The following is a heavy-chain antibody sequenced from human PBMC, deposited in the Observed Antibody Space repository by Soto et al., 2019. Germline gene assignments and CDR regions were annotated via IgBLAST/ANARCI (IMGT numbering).Heavy chain of an antibody. V-gene: IGHV4-39*01. CDR3: AGDSSGYYYGCWFDP. Sequence: QLQLQESGPGLVKPSETLSLTCTVSGGSISSSSYYWGWIRQPPGKGLEWIGSIYYSGSTYYNPSLKSRVTLSVDTSKNQFSLKLSSVTAADTAVYYCAGDSSGYYYGCWFDPWGQGTLVTVSS. CDR2: IYYSGST. CDR1: GGSISSSSYY. D-gene: IGHD3-22*01. J-gene: IGHJ5*02.